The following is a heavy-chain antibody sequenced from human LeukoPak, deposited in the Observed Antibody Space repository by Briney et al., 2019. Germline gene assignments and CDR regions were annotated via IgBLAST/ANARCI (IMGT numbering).Heavy chain of an antibody. J-gene: IGHJ4*02. CDR3: ARGPLSFGELFAHFDY. CDR1: GGSISSYY. CDR2: IYYSGRT. D-gene: IGHD3-10*01. Sequence: SETLSLTCSVSGGSISSYYWSWIRQPPGKGLEWIGYIYYSGRTSYNPSLKSRVTISVDTSKNQFSLKLSSVTAADAAVYYCARGPLSFGELFAHFDYWGQGTLVTVSS. V-gene: IGHV4-59*01.